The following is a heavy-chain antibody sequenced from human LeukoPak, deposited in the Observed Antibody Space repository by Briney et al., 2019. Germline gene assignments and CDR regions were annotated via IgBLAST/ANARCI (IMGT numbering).Heavy chain of an antibody. D-gene: IGHD5-18*01. CDR3: ARVPNPRNTYGYNDK. CDR1: GYPFSDHG. J-gene: IGHJ4*02. Sequence: ASVKVSCTASGYPFSDHGVNWVRQAPGQGLEWMGWISGYNGHTSYAQKFQGRVMVTTDRSTNTAYLELRSLRSDDTAVYYCARVPNPRNTYGYNDKWGQGTLVTVSS. V-gene: IGHV1-18*04. CDR2: ISGYNGHT.